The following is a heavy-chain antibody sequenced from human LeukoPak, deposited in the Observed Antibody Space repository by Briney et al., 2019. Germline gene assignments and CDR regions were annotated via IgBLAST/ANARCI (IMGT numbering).Heavy chain of an antibody. V-gene: IGHV3-48*01. J-gene: IGHJ4*02. CDR2: ISSSSSTI. CDR1: GFTFSSYG. Sequence: QSGGSLRLSCAASGFTFSSYGMHWVRQAPGKGLEWVSYISSSSSTIYYADSVKGRFTISRDNAKNSLYLQMNSLRAEDTAVYYCARARRSIAAPPGSYYFDYWGQGTLVTVSS. CDR3: ARARRSIAAPPGSYYFDY. D-gene: IGHD6-6*01.